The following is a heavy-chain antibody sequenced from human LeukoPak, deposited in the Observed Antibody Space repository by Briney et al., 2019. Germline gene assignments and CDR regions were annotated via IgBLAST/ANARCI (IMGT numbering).Heavy chain of an antibody. CDR1: GGSISHYY. D-gene: IGHD3-22*01. V-gene: IGHV4-59*01. CDR2: IYYSGST. CDR3: ARGYYDSSGYLISYNWFDP. Sequence: PSETLSLTCTVSGGSISHYYWSWIRQPPGKGLEWIGYIYYSGSTNYNPSLKSRVTISVDTSKNQFSLKLSPVTAADTAVYYCARGYYDSSGYLISYNWFDPWGQGTLVTVSS. J-gene: IGHJ5*02.